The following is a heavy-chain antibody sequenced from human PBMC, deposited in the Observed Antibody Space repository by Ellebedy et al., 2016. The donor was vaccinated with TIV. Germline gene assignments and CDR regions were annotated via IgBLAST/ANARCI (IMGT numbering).Heavy chain of an antibody. V-gene: IGHV3-30*03. CDR3: ARDELPSSGFFSFDP. CDR2: ISGDGTYK. Sequence: GESLKISCVVSGFTFSSYGMHWVRQAPGKGLEWVADISGDGTYKYYADSVKGRFTISRDNSKNTLNLQMSSLRAEDTAVYFCARDELPSSGFFSFDPWGQGTLVTVSS. CDR1: GFTFSSYG. J-gene: IGHJ5*02. D-gene: IGHD6-25*01.